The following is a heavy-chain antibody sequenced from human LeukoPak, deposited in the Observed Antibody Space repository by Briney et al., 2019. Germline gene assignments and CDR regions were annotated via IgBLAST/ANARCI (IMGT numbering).Heavy chain of an antibody. V-gene: IGHV1-3*01. CDR1: GFTFTTYT. CDR3: ARDAPPAFGQWLVSGAFDI. Sequence: ASVKVSCKASGFTFTTYTIHWVRQAPGQRLEWMGWINAGNGNTKYSQKFQDRVTITRDTSASTAYMELSSLRSDDTAVYYCARDAPPAFGQWLVSGAFDIWGQGTMVTVSS. CDR2: INAGNGNT. J-gene: IGHJ3*02. D-gene: IGHD6-19*01.